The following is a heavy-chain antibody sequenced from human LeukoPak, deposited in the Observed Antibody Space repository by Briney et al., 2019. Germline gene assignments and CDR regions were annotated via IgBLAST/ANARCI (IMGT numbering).Heavy chain of an antibody. J-gene: IGHJ4*02. CDR1: GYTFTGYY. CDR2: INPNSGGT. V-gene: IGHV1-2*06. Sequence: ASVKVSCKASGYTFTGYYMHWLRQAPGQGLEGMGRINPNSGGTNYAQQFHGRVTMTRDTSISTAYMELSRLRSDDTAVYYCATWTTVTPRHFDYWGQGTLVTVSS. D-gene: IGHD4-17*01. CDR3: ATWTTVTPRHFDY.